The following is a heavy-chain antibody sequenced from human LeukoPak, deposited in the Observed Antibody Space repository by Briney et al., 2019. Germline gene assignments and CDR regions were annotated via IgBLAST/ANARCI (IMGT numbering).Heavy chain of an antibody. Sequence: SETLSLTCTVSGGSIRSYYWSWVRQPPGKGLEWMGYIYYSGSTNYNPSLKSRVSISVDTSKNQFSLKLSSVTAADTAVYYCARTGSTVTMLYPFDHWGQGTLVTVSS. CDR2: IYYSGST. V-gene: IGHV4-59*01. CDR1: GGSIRSYY. CDR3: ARTGSTVTMLYPFDH. J-gene: IGHJ4*02. D-gene: IGHD4-17*01.